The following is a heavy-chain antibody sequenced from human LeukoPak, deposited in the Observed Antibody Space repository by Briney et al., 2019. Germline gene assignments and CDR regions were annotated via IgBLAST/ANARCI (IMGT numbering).Heavy chain of an antibody. Sequence: GGSLRLSCAASGFTFSSYGMSSVRQAGGEGLEWVSSITSSSTSMYYADSVKGRFTISRDNAKNSLYLQMNSLRAEDTAVYYCERTYYDILTGYNPYFDYWGQGTQVTVSS. CDR2: ITSSSTSM. CDR1: GFTFSSYG. V-gene: IGHV3-21*01. J-gene: IGHJ4*02. D-gene: IGHD3-9*01. CDR3: ERTYYDILTGYNPYFDY.